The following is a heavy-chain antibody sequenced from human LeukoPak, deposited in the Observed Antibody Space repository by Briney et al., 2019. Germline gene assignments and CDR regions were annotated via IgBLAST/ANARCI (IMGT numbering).Heavy chain of an antibody. CDR2: IWYDGSNK. J-gene: IGHJ2*01. D-gene: IGHD3-22*01. CDR1: GFTFSSCG. V-gene: IGHV3-33*01. Sequence: GGSLRLSCAASGFTFSSCGMHWVRQAPGKGLEWVAVIWYDGSNKDYADSVKGRFTISRDNSKNTLYLQMNSLRAEDTAVYYCARDGFTMIVVGWYFDLWGRGTLVTVSS. CDR3: ARDGFTMIVVGWYFDL.